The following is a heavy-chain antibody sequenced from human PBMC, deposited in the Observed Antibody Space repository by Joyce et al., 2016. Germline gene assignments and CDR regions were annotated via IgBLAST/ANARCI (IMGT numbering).Heavy chain of an antibody. CDR1: GASLSSGTYY. CDR3: ASGGSGYSHPTYWYYYGMDV. J-gene: IGHJ6*02. Sequence: QVQLQESGPGLVKPSQTLSLTCSVSGASLSSGTYYWNWIRQHPGKGLEWIGYIDYSGSSFYNPSLESRVTISADTSKNQFSLKLNFVTAADTAVYYCASGGSGYSHPTYWYYYGMDVWGQGTTITVSS. D-gene: IGHD3-22*01. V-gene: IGHV4-31*03. CDR2: IDYSGSS.